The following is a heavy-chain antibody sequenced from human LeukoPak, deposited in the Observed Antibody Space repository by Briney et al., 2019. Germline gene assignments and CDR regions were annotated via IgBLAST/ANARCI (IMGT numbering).Heavy chain of an antibody. CDR1: GYTFTGYY. D-gene: IGHD3-10*01. Sequence: GASVTVSCKASGYTFTGYYMHWVRQAPGQGLEWMGWINPNSGGTNYAQKFQGRVTMTRDTSISTAYMELSRLRSDDTAVYYCARATHRAGDAFEIWGQGTMVTVSS. J-gene: IGHJ3*02. CDR2: INPNSGGT. V-gene: IGHV1-2*02. CDR3: ARATHRAGDAFEI.